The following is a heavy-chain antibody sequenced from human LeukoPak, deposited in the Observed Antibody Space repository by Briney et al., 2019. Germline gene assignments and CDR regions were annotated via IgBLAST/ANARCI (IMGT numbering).Heavy chain of an antibody. Sequence: ASVKVSCKASGYTFTSYDINWVRQATGQGPEWMGWMNPNSGNTGYVQRFQGRVTMPRNTSISTAHMELNSLRSEDTAVYFCGRGRGNGRPENYFDYWGQGTLVTVSS. J-gene: IGHJ4*02. CDR3: GRGRGNGRPENYFDY. CDR1: GYTFTSYD. CDR2: MNPNSGNT. V-gene: IGHV1-8*01. D-gene: IGHD2-8*01.